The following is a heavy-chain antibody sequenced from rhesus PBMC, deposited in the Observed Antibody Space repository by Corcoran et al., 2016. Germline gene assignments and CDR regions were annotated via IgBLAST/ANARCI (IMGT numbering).Heavy chain of an antibody. CDR3: ASDLQGIFDF. D-gene: IGHD5-42*01. V-gene: IGHV4-93*02. Sequence: QVQLQESGPAVVKPSETLSLTCAVSGGSISSSNWWSWISPSPGKGLEWIGGIYGSGASTESTPSLKSPVTISIDTSNNLFSLKLSSVPAADPAVYYCASDLQGIFDFWGQGVLVTVSS. CDR2: IYGSGAST. J-gene: IGHJ4*01. CDR1: GGSISSSNW.